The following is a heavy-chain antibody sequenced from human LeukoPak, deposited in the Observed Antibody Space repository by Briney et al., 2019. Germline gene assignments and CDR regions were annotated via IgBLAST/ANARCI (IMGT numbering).Heavy chain of an antibody. CDR2: ISSSSSYI. CDR1: GFTFSTYG. CDR3: ARGSGTFDY. Sequence: PGGSLRLSCVASGFTFSTYGMHWVRQAPGKGLEWVSSISSSSSYIYYADSVKGRFTISRDNAKNSLYLQMNSLRAEDTAVYYCARGSGTFDYWGQGTLVTVSS. D-gene: IGHD1-14*01. V-gene: IGHV3-21*04. J-gene: IGHJ4*02.